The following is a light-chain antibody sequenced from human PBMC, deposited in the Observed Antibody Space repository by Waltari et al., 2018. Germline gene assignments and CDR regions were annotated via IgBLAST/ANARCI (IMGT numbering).Light chain of an antibody. CDR1: ISNIGANC. Sequence: QSVLTQPPSASGTPGQTVIISCSGSISNIGANCVYWYQQLPGTAPKLLLSRNNQRPSGVPDRFSGSKSGTSASLAISGLRSEDEAHYHCAAWDDSLSGVVFGGGTKLTVL. CDR3: AAWDDSLSGVV. V-gene: IGLV1-47*01. CDR2: RNN. J-gene: IGLJ2*01.